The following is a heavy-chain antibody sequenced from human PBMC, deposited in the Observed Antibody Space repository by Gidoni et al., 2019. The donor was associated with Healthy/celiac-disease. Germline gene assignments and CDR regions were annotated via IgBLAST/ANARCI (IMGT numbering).Heavy chain of an antibody. V-gene: IGHV4-38-2*02. D-gene: IGHD6-6*01. J-gene: IGHJ4*02. CDR3: ARDLVSSSPPAFDY. Sequence: QVHLQESGPGLVKPSETLSLTCAVSGYSISSGYYWGWIRQPPGKGLEWIGSIYHSGSTYYNPSLKSRVTISVDTSKNQFSLKLSSVTAADTAVYCCARDLVSSSPPAFDYWGQGTLVTVSS. CDR2: IYHSGST. CDR1: GYSISSGYY.